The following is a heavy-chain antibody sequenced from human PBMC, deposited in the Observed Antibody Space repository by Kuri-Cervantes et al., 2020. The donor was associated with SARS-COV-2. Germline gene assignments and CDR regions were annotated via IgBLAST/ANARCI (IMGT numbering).Heavy chain of an antibody. CDR1: GFTFSSYA. J-gene: IGHJ3*02. CDR2: ISGSGGST. D-gene: IGHD1-26*01. Sequence: GESLKISCAASGFTFSSYAMSWVRQAPGKGLEWVSAISGSGGSTYYADSVKGRFTISRDNSKNTLYLQMNSLRAEDTAVYYCAKCQVGATGAFDIWGQGTMVTVSS. V-gene: IGHV3-23*01. CDR3: AKCQVGATGAFDI.